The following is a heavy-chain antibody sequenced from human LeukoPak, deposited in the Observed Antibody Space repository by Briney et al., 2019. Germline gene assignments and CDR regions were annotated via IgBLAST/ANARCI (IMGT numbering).Heavy chain of an antibody. Sequence: SETLSLTCTVSGGSISSYYWSWIRQPPGKGLEWIGYTYYSGSTNYNPSLKSRVTISVDTSKNQFSLKLSSVTAADTAVYYCARGVRAVAGTGYNWFDPWGQGTLVTVSS. CDR2: TYYSGST. CDR3: ARGVRAVAGTGYNWFDP. J-gene: IGHJ5*02. V-gene: IGHV4-59*01. CDR1: GGSISSYY. D-gene: IGHD6-19*01.